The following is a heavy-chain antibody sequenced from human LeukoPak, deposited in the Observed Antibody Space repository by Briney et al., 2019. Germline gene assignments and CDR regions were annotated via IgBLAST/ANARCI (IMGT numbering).Heavy chain of an antibody. CDR2: IKQDGSEK. D-gene: IGHD3-22*01. J-gene: IGHJ4*02. Sequence: PGGSLRLSCAASGFTFSSFWMTWVRQAPGKGLEWVANIKQDGSEKSCVDSVKGRFTISRDNAENSLYLQMNSLRAEDTAVYYCARALRGSHYYDSSGYYDYWGQGTLVTVSS. CDR3: ARALRGSHYYDSSGYYDY. V-gene: IGHV3-7*01. CDR1: GFTFSSFW.